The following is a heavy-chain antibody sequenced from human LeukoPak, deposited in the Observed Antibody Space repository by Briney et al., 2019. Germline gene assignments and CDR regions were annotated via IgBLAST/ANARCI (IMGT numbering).Heavy chain of an antibody. D-gene: IGHD6-13*01. J-gene: IGHJ5*02. CDR1: GGSISSHY. V-gene: IGHV4-59*11. CDR3: ARAWDSSSWYGVNWFDP. CDR2: IYDSGST. Sequence: SETLSLTCTVAGGSISSHYWSWIRQPPGKGLEWMGYIYDSGSTNYNPSLKSRVTISVDTSKNQFSLKLRSVTAADTAVYYCARAWDSSSWYGVNWFDPRGQGTLVTVSS.